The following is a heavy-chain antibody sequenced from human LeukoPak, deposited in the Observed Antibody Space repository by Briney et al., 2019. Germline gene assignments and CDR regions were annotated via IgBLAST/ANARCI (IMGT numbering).Heavy chain of an antibody. J-gene: IGHJ4*02. CDR3: ARSAYYDSSGYFFDY. D-gene: IGHD3-22*01. Sequence: PGGSLRLSCAASGFTFDDYGMSWVRQAPGKGLEWVSGINWNGGSTGYADSVKGRFTISKDNAKNSLYLQMNSLRAEDTALYYCARSAYYDSSGYFFDYWGQGTLVNGPS. CDR1: GFTFDDYG. CDR2: INWNGGST. V-gene: IGHV3-20*04.